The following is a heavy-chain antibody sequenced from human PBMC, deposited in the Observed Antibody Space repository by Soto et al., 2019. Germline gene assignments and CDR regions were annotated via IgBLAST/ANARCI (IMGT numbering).Heavy chain of an antibody. CDR1: CGSISCGSYS. Sequence: TLSLTCAFPCGSISCGSYSCSWIQQPPGKVLEWIGDIYHSGSTYYSPSLKSRVTISVDRSKNQFSLKLSSVTAADTAVYYCGSDSETCDYWGQGTRVTVAS. J-gene: IGHJ4*02. CDR3: GSDSETCDY. CDR2: IYHSGST. D-gene: IGHD1-26*01. V-gene: IGHV4-30-2*01.